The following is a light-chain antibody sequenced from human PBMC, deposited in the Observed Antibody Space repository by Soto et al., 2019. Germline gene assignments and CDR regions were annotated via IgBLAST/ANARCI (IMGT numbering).Light chain of an antibody. CDR2: EVS. J-gene: IGLJ1*01. CDR3: SSYTSSSTYV. CDR1: SSDVGSYNR. Sequence: QSVLTQPPSVSGCPGQSVTISCTGTSSDVGSYNRVSWYQQPPGTAPKLMISEVSNRPSGVPDRFSGSKSGNTASLTISGLQAEDEADYYCSSYTSSSTYVFGTGTKVTVL. V-gene: IGLV2-18*02.